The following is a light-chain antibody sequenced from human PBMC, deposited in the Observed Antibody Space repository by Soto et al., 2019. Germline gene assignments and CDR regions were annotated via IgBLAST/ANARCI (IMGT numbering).Light chain of an antibody. CDR2: NNI. J-gene: IGLJ2*01. CDR3: QSYDTMLSGPGV. CDR1: SSNIGAGYD. V-gene: IGLV1-40*01. Sequence: QSVLTQPPSVSGAPGQRVAISCTGSSSNIGAGYDVHWYQQLPGTAPKLLIYNNINRPSGVCDRFSGSKSGTSASLAITGLQAEDEAEYYCQSYDTMLSGPGVFGGGTKLTVL.